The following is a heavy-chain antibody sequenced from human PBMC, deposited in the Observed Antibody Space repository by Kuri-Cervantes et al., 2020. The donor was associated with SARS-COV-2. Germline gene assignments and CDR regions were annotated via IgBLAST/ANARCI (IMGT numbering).Heavy chain of an antibody. J-gene: IGHJ3*02. CDR3: AREGNEDAFET. CDR1: GFTFSDSA. Sequence: GGSLRLSCAASGFTFSDSAMHWVRQAPGKGLEWVAFISYDGSSKDYADSVKGRLTISRDNSKNTLYLQMKSLRAEDTAVFYCAREGNEDAFETWCQGTRVTVSS. V-gene: IGHV3-30*04. CDR2: ISYDGSSK.